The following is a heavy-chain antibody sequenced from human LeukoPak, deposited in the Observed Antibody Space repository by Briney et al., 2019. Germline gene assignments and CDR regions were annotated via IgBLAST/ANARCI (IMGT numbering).Heavy chain of an antibody. Sequence: GGSLRLSCAASGFTFSSYWMNWARQAPGKGLEWVASINHNGNVNYYVDSVKGRFTISRDNAKNSLYLQMSNLRAEDTAIYYCAKGSVSMAGTPGDVWGQGTTVTVSS. V-gene: IGHV3-7*03. J-gene: IGHJ6*02. CDR1: GFTFSSYW. D-gene: IGHD6-19*01. CDR3: AKGSVSMAGTPGDV. CDR2: INHNGNVN.